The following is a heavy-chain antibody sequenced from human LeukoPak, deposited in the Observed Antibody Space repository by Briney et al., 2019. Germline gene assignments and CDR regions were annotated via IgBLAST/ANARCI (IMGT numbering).Heavy chain of an antibody. CDR2: ISAYNGNT. J-gene: IGHJ6*02. CDR1: GYTFTSYG. V-gene: IGHV1-18*01. CDR3: ARTLGMDV. Sequence: ASVKVSCKASGYTFTSYGISWVRQAPGQGLEWMGWISAYNGNTNYAQKLQGRVTITADESTSTAYMELSSLRSEDTAVYYCARTLGMDVWGQGTTVTVSS.